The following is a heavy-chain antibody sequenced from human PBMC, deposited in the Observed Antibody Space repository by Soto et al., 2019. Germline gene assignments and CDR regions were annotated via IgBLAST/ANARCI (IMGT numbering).Heavy chain of an antibody. J-gene: IGHJ4*02. CDR2: LYNSGRT. Sequence: GGSISTSSYYWGWIRQPPGKGLEWIGSLYNSGRTYYNPSLKSRVTISVDTSKNQFSLRLSSVTAADTAVYYCAKVGYTTSRFDLWGQGTLVTVSS. V-gene: IGHV4-39*01. CDR1: GGSISTSSYY. D-gene: IGHD6-13*01. CDR3: AKVGYTTSRFDL.